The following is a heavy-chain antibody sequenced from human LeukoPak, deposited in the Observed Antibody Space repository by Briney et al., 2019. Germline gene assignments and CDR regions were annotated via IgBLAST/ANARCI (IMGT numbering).Heavy chain of an antibody. Sequence: RGSLRLSCAASGFTLSTHWMHWVRQAPGKGRVWVSRINSDGSRTDYADSVKGRFTISRDNAENTLYLQMNSLRAEDTAVYYCAREVFEGPRQNDAFDVWGQGTMVTVS. J-gene: IGHJ3*01. CDR3: AREVFEGPRQNDAFDV. V-gene: IGHV3-74*01. CDR1: GFTLSTHW. CDR2: INSDGSRT. D-gene: IGHD3-9*01.